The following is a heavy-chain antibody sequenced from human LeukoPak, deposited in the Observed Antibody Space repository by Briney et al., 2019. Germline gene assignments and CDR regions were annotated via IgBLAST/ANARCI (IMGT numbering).Heavy chain of an antibody. J-gene: IGHJ6*03. V-gene: IGHV3-30*02. Sequence: GGSLRLSCAASGFTFSSYGMHWVRQAPGKGLEWVAFMRYNGSNKYYADSVKGRFTISRDNSKNSLYLQMNSLRTEDTALYYCAKDGSGLFEAETSSYYDYYMDVCGRGPTVTVSS. CDR2: MRYNGSNK. CDR1: GFTFSSYG. CDR3: AKDGSGLFEAETSSYYDYYMDV. D-gene: IGHD6-19*01.